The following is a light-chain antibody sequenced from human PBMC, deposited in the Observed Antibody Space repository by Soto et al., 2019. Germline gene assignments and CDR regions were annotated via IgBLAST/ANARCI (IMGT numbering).Light chain of an antibody. V-gene: IGKV3-15*01. CDR3: LQHKSWPFT. CDR2: AAS. Sequence: EIVMTQSPATLSVSPGERATLSCRASQSVSSSLAWFQQKPGQAPRLLIYAASARATGIAGRLSGSGSGTEFTLTISSLQSEDFAVYYCLQHKSWPFTFGQGTKLEIK. CDR1: QSVSSS. J-gene: IGKJ2*01.